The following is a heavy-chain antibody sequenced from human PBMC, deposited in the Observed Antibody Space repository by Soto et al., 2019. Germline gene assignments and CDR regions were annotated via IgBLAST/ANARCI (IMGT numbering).Heavy chain of an antibody. V-gene: IGHV1-3*01. CDR1: GYTFTTYA. Sequence: ASVKVSCKASGYTFTTYAMHWVRQAPGQRLEWMGWINAGNGNTKYSQKFQGRVTITRDTSISTAYMELSRLRSDDTAVYYCARGGATSGYFDYWGQGTLVTVSS. J-gene: IGHJ4*02. D-gene: IGHD3-3*01. CDR3: ARGGATSGYFDY. CDR2: INAGNGNT.